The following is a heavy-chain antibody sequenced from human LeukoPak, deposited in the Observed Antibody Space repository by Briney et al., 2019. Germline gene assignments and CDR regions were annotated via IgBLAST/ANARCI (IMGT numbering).Heavy chain of an antibody. CDR2: IYYSGST. CDR3: ARDMTDWWFDP. J-gene: IGHJ5*02. CDR1: GGSFSGYY. V-gene: IGHV4-31*11. Sequence: PSETLSLTCAVYGGSFSGYYWSWIRQHPGKGLEWIGYIYYSGSTHYNPSLKSRVTISVDTSKNQFSLKLSSVTAADTAVYYCARDMTDWWFDPWGQGTLVTVSS. D-gene: IGHD3-9*01.